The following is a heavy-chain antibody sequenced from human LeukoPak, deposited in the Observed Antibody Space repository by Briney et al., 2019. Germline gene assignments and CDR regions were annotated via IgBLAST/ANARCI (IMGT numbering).Heavy chain of an antibody. Sequence: GGSLRLSCTPTGFTFGDYALTWVRQAPGKGLEWVGFIRSKAYGRTTEDAASVRGRFTISRDDSKSIAYLQMNSLKTEDTAVYYCARVYRAWYFDLWGRGTLVTVSS. V-gene: IGHV3-49*04. CDR2: IRSKAYGRTT. J-gene: IGHJ2*01. CDR1: GFTFGDYA. D-gene: IGHD3-16*02. CDR3: ARVYRAWYFDL.